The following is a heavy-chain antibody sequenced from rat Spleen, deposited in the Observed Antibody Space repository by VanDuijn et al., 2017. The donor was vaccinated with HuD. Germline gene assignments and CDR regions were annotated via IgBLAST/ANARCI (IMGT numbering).Heavy chain of an antibody. CDR3: TRVTYGGYKAPYWYFDF. CDR2: ITDTGGNT. V-gene: IGHV5-31*01. D-gene: IGHD1-11*01. Sequence: EVQLVESGGGLVQPGRSLRLSCVASGFTFNKHLMTWIRQAPGQGLEWVASITDTGGNTFYPDSVKGRFTISRDNAKSTLFLQMNSLRSEDTATYFCTRVTYGGYKAPYWYFDFWGPGTMVTVSS. CDR1: GFTFNKHL. J-gene: IGHJ1*01.